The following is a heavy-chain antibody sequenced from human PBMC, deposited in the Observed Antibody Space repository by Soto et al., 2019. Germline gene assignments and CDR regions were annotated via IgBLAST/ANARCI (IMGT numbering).Heavy chain of an antibody. CDR2: IKSKTDGGTT. D-gene: IGHD2-15*01. CDR3: TTKPHRDCSGGSCDDY. Sequence: SVSNAWMNWVRQAPGKGLEWVGRIKSKTDGGTTDYAAPVKGRFTISRDDSKSTLYLQMNSLKTEDTAVYYCTTKPHRDCSGGSCDDYWGQGTLVTVSS. V-gene: IGHV3-15*07. J-gene: IGHJ4*02. CDR1: SVSNAW.